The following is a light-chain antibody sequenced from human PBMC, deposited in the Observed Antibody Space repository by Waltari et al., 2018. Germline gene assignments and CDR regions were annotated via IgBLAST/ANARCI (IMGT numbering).Light chain of an antibody. J-gene: IGLJ3*02. V-gene: IGLV2-23*02. Sequence: QSALTQPASVSGSPGQSITISCTGTSNDVGLYNLVSWYQHHPGKVPTLIIYEVNRRSAGVSNRFSGSKSGNTASLTVSGLLAEDEADYFCSSYTTHTPVVFGGGTKLTVL. CDR3: SSYTTHTPVV. CDR1: SNDVGLYNL. CDR2: EVN.